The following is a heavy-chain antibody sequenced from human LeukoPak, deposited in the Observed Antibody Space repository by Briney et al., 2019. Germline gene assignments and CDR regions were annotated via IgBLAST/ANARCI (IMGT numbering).Heavy chain of an antibody. CDR1: GGTFSSYA. CDR3: ARNNWNYAPFDY. J-gene: IGHJ4*02. V-gene: IGHV1-69*13. D-gene: IGHD1-7*01. Sequence: SVKVSCKASGGTFSSYAISWVRQAPGQGLEWMGGIIPIFGTANYAQKFQGRVTITADESTSTAYMELSSLRSEDTAVYYCARNNWNYAPFDYWGQGTLVTVSS. CDR2: IIPIFGTA.